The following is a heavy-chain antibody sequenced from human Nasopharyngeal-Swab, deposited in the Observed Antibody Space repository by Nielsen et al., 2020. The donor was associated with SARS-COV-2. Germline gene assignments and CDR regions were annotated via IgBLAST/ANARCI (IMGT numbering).Heavy chain of an antibody. Sequence: GESLKISCAASGFTFSSYGMHWVRQAPGKGLVWVSRINSDGSSTSYADSVKGRFTISRDNAKNTLYLQMNSLRAEDTAVYYCARPGAGKLDYWGQGTLVTVSS. CDR3: ARPGAGKLDY. V-gene: IGHV3-74*01. J-gene: IGHJ4*02. CDR1: GFTFSSYG. D-gene: IGHD6-19*01. CDR2: INSDGSST.